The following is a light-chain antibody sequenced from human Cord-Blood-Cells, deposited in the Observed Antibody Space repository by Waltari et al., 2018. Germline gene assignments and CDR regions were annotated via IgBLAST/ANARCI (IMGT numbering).Light chain of an antibody. CDR2: AVS. CDR1: SIAVGGYNY. CDR3: SSYTSSSTLV. V-gene: IGLV2-14*01. J-gene: IGLJ2*01. Sequence: QSALTQPASVSGSPGQSITISCTGTSIAVGGYNYVSWYQQHPGKAPKLMIDAVSNRPSGVSNRFSGSKSGNTASLTISGLQAEDEADYYCSSYTSSSTLVFGGGTKLTVL.